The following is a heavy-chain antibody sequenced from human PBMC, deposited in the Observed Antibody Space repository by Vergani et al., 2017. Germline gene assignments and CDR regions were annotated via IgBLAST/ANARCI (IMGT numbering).Heavy chain of an antibody. CDR1: GGTFSSYA. D-gene: IGHD6-19*01. CDR2: VSHSGST. V-gene: IGHV4-59*12. CDR3: ARDMVGSGWSAFDY. Sequence: QVQLVQSGAEVKKPGSSVKVSCKASGGTFSSYAISWIRQSPGKRLEWIGSVSHSGSTFSNPSLKSRVTISVDKSKKLISLKLSSVTAADTAVYYCARDMVGSGWSAFDYWGQGTLVTVSS. J-gene: IGHJ4*02.